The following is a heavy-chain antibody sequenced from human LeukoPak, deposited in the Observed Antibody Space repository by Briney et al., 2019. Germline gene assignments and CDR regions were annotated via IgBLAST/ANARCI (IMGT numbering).Heavy chain of an antibody. CDR1: GFSFSDHE. Sequence: GGSLRLSCAASGFSFSDHEMNWVRQAPGKGLEWVSYLSSSGNAYYADSVKGRFTISRDNAKNTLYLQMNSLRAEDTAVYYCVRVSEGGHSPGRDWYFDLWGRGTLVTVSS. D-gene: IGHD5-18*01. CDR2: LSSSGNA. CDR3: VRVSEGGHSPGRDWYFDL. V-gene: IGHV3-69-1*01. J-gene: IGHJ2*01.